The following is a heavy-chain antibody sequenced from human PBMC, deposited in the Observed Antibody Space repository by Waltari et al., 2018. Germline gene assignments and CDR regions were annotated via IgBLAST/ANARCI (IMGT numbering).Heavy chain of an antibody. V-gene: IGHV3-74*01. CDR3: ARDGYISYYYYGMDV. D-gene: IGHD5-12*01. J-gene: IGHJ6*02. Sequence: EVQLVESGGGLVQPGGSLRLSCAASGFTFSSYWMHWVRQAPGKGLGWVSRINRDGSSTSYADAVKGRVTIGRDNAKNTLYLQMSSLGAEDTAVYYCARDGYISYYYYGMDVWGQGTTVTVSS. CDR2: INRDGSST. CDR1: GFTFSSYW.